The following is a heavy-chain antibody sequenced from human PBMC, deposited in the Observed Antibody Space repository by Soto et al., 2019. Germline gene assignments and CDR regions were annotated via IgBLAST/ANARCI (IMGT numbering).Heavy chain of an antibody. D-gene: IGHD1-26*01. CDR3: ARVMGSVDY. CDR1: GYTFTNYD. CDR2: MNPKSGYT. J-gene: IGHJ4*02. Sequence: QVQLVQSGAEVKKPGTSVRISCKTSGYTFTNYDINWVRQAAGQGLKWMGWMNPKSGYTGSARKFXXRXTXXRDNSMTTAYMELSSLRSDDTAVYYCARVMGSVDYWGQGTLVTVSS. V-gene: IGHV1-8*01.